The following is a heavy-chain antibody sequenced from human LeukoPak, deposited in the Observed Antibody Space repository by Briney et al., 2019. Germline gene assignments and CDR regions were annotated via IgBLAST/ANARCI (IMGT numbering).Heavy chain of an antibody. Sequence: SETLSLTCTVSGGSIRSSDYYWAWIRQPPGRGLEWIGTIHYSGSTFYKPPLKSRLTVSADTSRNQFYMKLSSVTAADTAVYYCARQGDYVWGSYRWYYFDYWGQGTLVTVSS. CDR1: GGSIRSSDYY. V-gene: IGHV4-39*01. CDR2: IHYSGST. J-gene: IGHJ4*02. CDR3: ARQGDYVWGSYRWYYFDY. D-gene: IGHD3-16*02.